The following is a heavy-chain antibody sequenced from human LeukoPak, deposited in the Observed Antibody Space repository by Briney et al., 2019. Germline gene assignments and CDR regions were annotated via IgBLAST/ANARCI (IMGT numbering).Heavy chain of an antibody. CDR1: GGSISSYY. CDR3: ARLRWVAFDI. J-gene: IGHJ3*02. D-gene: IGHD3-16*01. Sequence: PSETLSLTGTVSGGSISSYYWSWIRQPPGKGLEWIGYIYYSGSTNYNPSLKSRVTISVDTSKNQFSLKLSSVTAADTAVYYCARLRWVAFDIWGQGTMVTVSS. V-gene: IGHV4-59*08. CDR2: IYYSGST.